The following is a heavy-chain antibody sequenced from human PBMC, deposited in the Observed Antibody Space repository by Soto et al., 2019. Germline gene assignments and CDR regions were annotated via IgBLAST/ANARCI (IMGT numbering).Heavy chain of an antibody. D-gene: IGHD3-10*01. V-gene: IGHV4-31*03. J-gene: IGHJ5*02. CDR1: GGSISSGGYY. CDR3: ARDLPDYPNWFDP. Sequence: TLSLTCTVSGGSISSGGYYWSWIRQHPGKGLEWIGYIYYSGSTYYNPSLKSRVTISVDTSKNQFSLKLSSVTAADTAVYYCARDLPDYPNWFDPWGQGTLVTV. CDR2: IYYSGST.